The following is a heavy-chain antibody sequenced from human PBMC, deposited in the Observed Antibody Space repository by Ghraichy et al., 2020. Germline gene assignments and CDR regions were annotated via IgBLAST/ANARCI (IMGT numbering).Heavy chain of an antibody. CDR2: INPNSGGT. Sequence: ASVKVSCKASGYTFTGYYMHWVRQAPGQGLEWMGWINPNSGGTNYAQKFQGRVTMTRDTSISTAYMELSRLRSDDTAVYYCAREVDIVATIPDTLYYYYGMDVWGQGTTVTVSS. V-gene: IGHV1-2*02. D-gene: IGHD5-12*01. CDR1: GYTFTGYY. J-gene: IGHJ6*02. CDR3: AREVDIVATIPDTLYYYYGMDV.